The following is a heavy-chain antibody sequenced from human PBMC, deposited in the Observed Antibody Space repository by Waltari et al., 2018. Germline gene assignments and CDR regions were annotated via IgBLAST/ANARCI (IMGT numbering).Heavy chain of an antibody. V-gene: IGHV1-69*13. J-gene: IGHJ6*03. CDR3: ARDREDTAMDFDYYYYYMDV. D-gene: IGHD5-18*01. Sequence: QVQLVQSGAEVKKPGSSVKVSCKASGGTFSSYAISWVRQAPGQGLEWMGRIIPICGTANSAQKFQGIVTITADKSTSTAYMELSSLRSDDTAVYYCARDREDTAMDFDYYYYYMDVWGKGTTVTISS. CDR2: IIPICGTA. CDR1: GGTFSSYA.